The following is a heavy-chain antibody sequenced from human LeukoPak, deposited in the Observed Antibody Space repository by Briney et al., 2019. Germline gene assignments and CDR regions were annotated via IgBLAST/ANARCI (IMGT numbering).Heavy chain of an antibody. CDR2: TKQDGSEK. V-gene: IGHV3-7*03. Sequence: GGSLRLSCAASGFTFSSYWMSWVRQAPGKGLEWVANTKQDGSEKYYVSSVKGRFTISRDNAKNSLYLQMNSLRAEDTAVYYCARGPGSPWLVRGGYFDYWGNGTLVTVSS. D-gene: IGHD6-19*01. J-gene: IGHJ4*01. CDR3: ARGPGSPWLVRGGYFDY. CDR1: GFTFSSYW.